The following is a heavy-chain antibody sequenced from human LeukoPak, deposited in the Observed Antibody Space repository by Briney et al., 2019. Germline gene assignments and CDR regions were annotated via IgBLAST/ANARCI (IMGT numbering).Heavy chain of an antibody. CDR1: GFTFRNYV. CDR2: TSSDLNVK. J-gene: IGHJ4*02. V-gene: IGHV3-30-3*01. Sequence: GGSLGLSCAASGFTFRNYVIHWVRQAPGKGLEWVAVTSSDLNVKLYADSVKGRFTISRDNSRSTLYLQMNSLRPEDTAIYYCAREGYYGSGSPPSLYFDYWGXGTLVTVSS. CDR3: AREGYYGSGSPPSLYFDY. D-gene: IGHD3-10*01.